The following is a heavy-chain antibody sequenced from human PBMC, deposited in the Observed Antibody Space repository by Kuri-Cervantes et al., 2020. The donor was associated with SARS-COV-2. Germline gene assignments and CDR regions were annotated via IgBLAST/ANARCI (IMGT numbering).Heavy chain of an antibody. V-gene: IGHV3-30*04. D-gene: IGHD2-2*02. CDR2: ISYDGSNK. CDR3: ARGAPDYCSSTSCYMDLGWYFDL. J-gene: IGHJ2*01. CDR1: GFTFSSYA. Sequence: GGSLRLSCAASGFTFSSYAMHWVRQAPGKGLEWVTVISYDGSNKYYADSVKGRFTISRDNSKNTLYLQMNSLRAEDTAVYYCARGAPDYCSSTSCYMDLGWYFDLWGRGTLVTVSS.